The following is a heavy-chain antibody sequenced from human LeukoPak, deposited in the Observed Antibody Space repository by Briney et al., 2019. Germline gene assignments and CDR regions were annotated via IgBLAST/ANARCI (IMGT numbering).Heavy chain of an antibody. CDR1: GGTFSSYA. Sequence: KVSCKASGGTFSSYAISWVRQAPGQGLEWMGGIIPIFGTANYAQKFQGRVTITADESTSAAYMELSSLRSEDTAVYYCAREKDEFLQCYYDSSGQPYYFDYWGQGTLVTVSS. J-gene: IGHJ4*02. V-gene: IGHV1-69*01. CDR3: AREKDEFLQCYYDSSGQPYYFDY. CDR2: IIPIFGTA. D-gene: IGHD3-22*01.